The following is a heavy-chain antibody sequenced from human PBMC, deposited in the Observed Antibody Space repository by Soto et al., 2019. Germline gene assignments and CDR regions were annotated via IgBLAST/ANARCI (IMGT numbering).Heavy chain of an antibody. CDR1: GGSISSSSYY. Sequence: SETLSLTCTVSGGSISSSSYYWGWIRQPPGKGLEWIGSIYYSGSTYYNPSLKSRVTISVDTSKNQFSLKLSSVTAADTAVYYCASTGSSSWLPFDYWGQGTLVTVSS. J-gene: IGHJ4*02. D-gene: IGHD6-13*01. CDR2: IYYSGST. CDR3: ASTGSSSWLPFDY. V-gene: IGHV4-39*01.